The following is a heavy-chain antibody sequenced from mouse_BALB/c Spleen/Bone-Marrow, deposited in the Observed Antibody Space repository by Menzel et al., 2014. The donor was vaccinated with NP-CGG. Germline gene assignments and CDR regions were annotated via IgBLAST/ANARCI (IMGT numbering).Heavy chain of an antibody. CDR3: ARWDYYGYAMDN. Sequence: VQLKQSGPELVKPGVSMKISCKASGYSFTGYTMNWVKQSHGKNLEWIGLINPYDGGTSYNQKFKGKATLTVDKLSTTAFMELLSLTSEDSAVYYCARWDYYGYAMDNWGQGTSVTVSS. CDR2: INPYDGGT. V-gene: IGHV1S135*01. CDR1: GYSFTGYT. D-gene: IGHD1-1*01. J-gene: IGHJ4*01.